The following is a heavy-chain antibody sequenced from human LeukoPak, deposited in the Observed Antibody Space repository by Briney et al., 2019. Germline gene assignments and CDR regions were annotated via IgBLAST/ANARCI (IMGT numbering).Heavy chain of an antibody. CDR3: ARKAYFDY. V-gene: IGHV4-30-4*01. CDR2: IYHSGST. J-gene: IGHJ4*02. Sequence: SETLSLTCAVSGGSISSDNYYWSWIRQPPGKGLEWIGYIYHSGSTYCSPSLKSRVSISVDTSKTQFSLKLSSVTAADTAVYYCARKAYFDYWGQGTLVTVSS. CDR1: GGSISSDNYY.